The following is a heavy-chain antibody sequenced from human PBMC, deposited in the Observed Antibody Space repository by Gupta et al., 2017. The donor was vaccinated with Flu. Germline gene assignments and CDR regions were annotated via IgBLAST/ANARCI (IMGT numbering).Heavy chain of an antibody. D-gene: IGHD3-3*01. CDR3: AKQVIFG. Sequence: EVQLLESGGGLVQPGGSLRLSCVASGFTFSSYAMGWVRQGPGKGLEWVSSIGGDGDSTSYADSVKGRFTISRDNSENTVYLQMNNLRVEDTAVEDCAKQVIFGWGQGALVTVSS. CDR2: IGGDGDST. V-gene: IGHV3-23*01. CDR1: GFTFSSYA. J-gene: IGHJ4*02.